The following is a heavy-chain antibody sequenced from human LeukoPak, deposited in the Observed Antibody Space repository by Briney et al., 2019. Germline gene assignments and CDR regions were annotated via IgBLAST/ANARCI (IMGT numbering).Heavy chain of an antibody. CDR1: GDSISSGDYY. CDR3: ASTISYGAMQGAFDI. D-gene: IGHD5-18*01. CDR2: IYTSGST. J-gene: IGHJ3*02. V-gene: IGHV4-61*02. Sequence: SQTLSLTCTVSGDSISSGDYYWSWIRQPAGKGLEWIGRIYTSGSTNYNPSLKSRVTISVDTSKNQFSLKLSSVTAADTAVYYCASTISYGAMQGAFDIWGQGTMVTVSS.